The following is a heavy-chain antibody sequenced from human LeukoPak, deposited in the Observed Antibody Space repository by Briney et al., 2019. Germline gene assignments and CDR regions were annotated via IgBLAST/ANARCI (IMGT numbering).Heavy chain of an antibody. CDR1: GFSLSTSGVG. V-gene: IGHV2-5*02. D-gene: IGHD6-25*01. CDR2: LYWDDDK. J-gene: IGHJ4*02. CDR3: AHTRSDSSEHVTHFDS. Sequence: SGPTLVKPTQTLTLTCTFSGFSLSTSGVGVGWIRQPPGKALEWLTLLYWDDDKRYRPSLKSRLTITKDTSKNQVVLTMTNMDPVDTATYYCAHTRSDSSEHVTHFDSWGQGTLVTVSS.